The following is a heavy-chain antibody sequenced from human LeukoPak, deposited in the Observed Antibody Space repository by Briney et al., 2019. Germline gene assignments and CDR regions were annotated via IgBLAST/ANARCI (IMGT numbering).Heavy chain of an antibody. CDR3: ARDAGGAWPFDY. V-gene: IGHV3-23*01. CDR1: GFAFSNTG. CDR2: ISPTGEGT. Sequence: GGSLRLSCAASGFAFSNTGMTWVRQAPGRGLEWVSTISPTGEGTHYADSVKGRFTISRDSSKNTSSLEMNSLRADDTATYYCARDAGGAWPFDYWGQGTRVIVSS. D-gene: IGHD4-17*01. J-gene: IGHJ4*02.